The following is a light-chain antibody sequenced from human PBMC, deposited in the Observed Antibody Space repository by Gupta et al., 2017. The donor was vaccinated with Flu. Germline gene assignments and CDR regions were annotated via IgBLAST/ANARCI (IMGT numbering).Light chain of an antibody. J-gene: IGKJ5*01. Sequence: VTPGEPASISCRSSQSLLHSNGYNYFNWFLQKPGQSPQLLIYLGSNRASGVPDRFSGSGSGTDFTLKISRVEAEDVGVYYCMQALQTPLTFGQGTRLEIK. CDR3: MQALQTPLT. CDR1: QSLLHSNGYNY. V-gene: IGKV2-28*01. CDR2: LGS.